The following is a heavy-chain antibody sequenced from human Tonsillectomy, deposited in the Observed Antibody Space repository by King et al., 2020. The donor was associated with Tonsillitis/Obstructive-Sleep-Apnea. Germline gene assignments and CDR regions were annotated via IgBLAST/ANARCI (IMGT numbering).Heavy chain of an antibody. J-gene: IGHJ6*02. Sequence: VQLVESGAEVKKPGESLKISCKGSGYIFTNYWIGWVRQMPGKGLEWMGIIYPGDSATRYSPSFQGQVTISADKSISTAYLQWSSLKTSDTAMYYCATYEYSSPYYYYGIDVWGQGTTVTVSS. CDR3: ATYEYSSPYYYYGIDV. V-gene: IGHV5-51*03. CDR2: IYPGDSAT. CDR1: GYIFTNYW. D-gene: IGHD6-6*01.